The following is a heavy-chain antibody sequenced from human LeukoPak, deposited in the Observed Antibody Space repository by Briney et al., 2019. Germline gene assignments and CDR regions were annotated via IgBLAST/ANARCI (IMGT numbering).Heavy chain of an antibody. CDR1: GGTFSSYA. Sequence: GASVKVSCKASGGTFSSYAISWVRQAPGQGLEWMGRIIPILGIANYAQKFQGRVTITADKSTSTAYMELSSLRSEDTAVYYCARSGYYYEVVFGYWGQGTLVTVSS. J-gene: IGHJ4*02. CDR2: IIPILGIA. CDR3: ARSGYYYEVVFGY. D-gene: IGHD3-22*01. V-gene: IGHV1-69*04.